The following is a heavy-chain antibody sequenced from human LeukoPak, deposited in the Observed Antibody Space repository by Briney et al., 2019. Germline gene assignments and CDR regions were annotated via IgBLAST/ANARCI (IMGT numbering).Heavy chain of an antibody. CDR1: GFALSSHW. Sequence: GGSLRLSCAASGFALSSHWMTWVRQVPGRGPEWVANVNRDGSETYYLDSVKGRFTISKDNAKNSLHLQMNSLRAEDTALYHCARNNGMDVWGQGTTVIVSS. J-gene: IGHJ6*02. CDR3: ARNNGMDV. V-gene: IGHV3-7*03. CDR2: VNRDGSET.